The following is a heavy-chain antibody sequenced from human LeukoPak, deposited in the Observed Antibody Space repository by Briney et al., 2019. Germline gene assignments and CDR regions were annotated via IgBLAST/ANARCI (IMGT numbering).Heavy chain of an antibody. CDR3: AKDILLWFGEFMSPDY. CDR2: IWYDGSNK. V-gene: IGHV3-33*06. Sequence: PGRSLRLSCAASGFTFSSYGMHWVRQAPGKGLEWVAVIWYDGSNKYYADSVKGRFTISRDNSKNTLYLQMNSLRAEDTAVYYCAKDILLWFGEFMSPDYWGQGTLVTVSS. CDR1: GFTFSSYG. J-gene: IGHJ4*02. D-gene: IGHD3-10*01.